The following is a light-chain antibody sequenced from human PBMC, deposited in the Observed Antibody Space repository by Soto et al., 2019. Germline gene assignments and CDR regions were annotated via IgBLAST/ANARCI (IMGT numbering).Light chain of an antibody. J-gene: IGKJ4*01. Sequence: EIVFAQVPGTLSLSRGEGATPSCRASQSVSSNLAWYQQKPGQAPRLLIYGASTRATGIPARFSGSGSGTDFTLTISRLEPEDFAVYYCQQFSSYPLTFGGGTKVDIK. CDR2: GAS. CDR1: QSVSSN. V-gene: IGKV3-20*01. CDR3: QQFSSYPLT.